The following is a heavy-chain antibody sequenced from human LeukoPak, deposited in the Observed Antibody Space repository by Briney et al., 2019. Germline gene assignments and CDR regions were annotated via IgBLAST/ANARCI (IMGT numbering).Heavy chain of an antibody. CDR3: ARGYQLLWGMNYFDY. V-gene: IGHV4-4*07. CDR1: GGSISSYY. Sequence: PSETLSLTCTVSGGSISSYYWSWIRQPAGKGLEWIGRIYTSGSTNYNPSLKSRVIMSVDTSKNQFSLKLSSVTAADTAVYYCARGYQLLWGMNYFDYWGQGTLVTVSS. D-gene: IGHD2-2*01. J-gene: IGHJ4*02. CDR2: IYTSGST.